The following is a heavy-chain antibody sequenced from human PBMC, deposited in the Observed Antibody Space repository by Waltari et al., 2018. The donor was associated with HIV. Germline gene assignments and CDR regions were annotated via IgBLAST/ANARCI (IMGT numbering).Heavy chain of an antibody. CDR2: FYSRGGT. J-gene: IGHJ4*02. D-gene: IGHD6-19*01. Sequence: QVQLQESGPGLVKPSETLSLTCTVSAASISRFYWSWIRQPAGKGLEWIGRFYSRGGTDLNPSLKSRVTMSGDTSKNQFSLNVRSVTAADTAVYYCAAENTSGWWIYWGQGILVTVSS. V-gene: IGHV4-4*07. CDR1: AASISRFY. CDR3: AAENTSGWWIY.